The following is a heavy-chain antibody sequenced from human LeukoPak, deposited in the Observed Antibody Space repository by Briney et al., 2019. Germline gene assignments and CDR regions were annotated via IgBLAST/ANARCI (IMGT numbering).Heavy chain of an antibody. CDR2: INHSGST. Sequence: SETLSLTCAVYGGSFSGYYWSWIRQPPGKGLEWIGEINHSGSTNYNPSLKSRVTISVDTSKNQFSLKLSSVTAADTAVYYCARLGSSSGWDDAHYNYYYYYMDVWGKGTTVTISS. V-gene: IGHV4-34*01. CDR3: ARLGSSSGWDDAHYNYYYYYMDV. J-gene: IGHJ6*03. CDR1: GGSFSGYY. D-gene: IGHD6-19*01.